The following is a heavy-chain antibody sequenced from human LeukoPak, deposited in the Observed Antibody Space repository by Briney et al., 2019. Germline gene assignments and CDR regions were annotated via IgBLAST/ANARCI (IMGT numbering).Heavy chain of an antibody. CDR1: GFSFEAFD. J-gene: IGHJ4*02. CDR3: TRVTSWRTGFDY. CDR2: ITWNSDDM. Sequence: GRSLRLYCAASGFSFEAFDMYWVRQAPGKGLEWVSGITWNSDDMAYADSVKGRFTISRDNAKNCLYLQMNSLTVEDTALYYCTRVTSWRTGFDYWGQGTLVTVSS. D-gene: IGHD1-1*01. V-gene: IGHV3-9*01.